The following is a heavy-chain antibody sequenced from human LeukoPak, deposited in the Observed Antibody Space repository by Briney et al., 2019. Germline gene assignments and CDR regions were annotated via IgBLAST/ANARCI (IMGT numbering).Heavy chain of an antibody. CDR3: ARGVPIVGATGAGAAFDI. J-gene: IGHJ3*02. CDR2: IYYSGST. V-gene: IGHV4-30-4*08. CDR1: GGSISSGDYY. D-gene: IGHD1-26*01. Sequence: PSQTLSLTCTVSGGSISSGDYYWSWIRQPPGKGLEWIGYIYYSGSTYYNPSLKSRVTISVDTSKNQFSLKLSSVTAADTAVYYCARGVPIVGATGAGAAFDIWGQGTMVTVSS.